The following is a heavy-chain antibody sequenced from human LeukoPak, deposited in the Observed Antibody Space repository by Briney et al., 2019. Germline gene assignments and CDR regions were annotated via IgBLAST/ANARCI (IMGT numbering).Heavy chain of an antibody. CDR3: ARGTIAAAGYYYFDY. CDR2: IKRDGSEK. J-gene: IGHJ4*02. V-gene: IGHV3-7*04. D-gene: IGHD6-13*01. CDR1: EFTFSSYW. Sequence: GGSLRLSCAASEFTFSSYWMSWVRQAPGKGLEWVANIKRDGSEKYYVDSVKGRFTISRDNAKNSLYLQMNSLRAEDTAVYYCARGTIAAAGYYYFDYWGQGTQVTVSS.